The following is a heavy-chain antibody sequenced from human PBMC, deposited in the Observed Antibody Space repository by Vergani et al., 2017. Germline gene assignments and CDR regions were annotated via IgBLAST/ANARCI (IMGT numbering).Heavy chain of an antibody. Sequence: QVQLVQTGAEVKKPGASVKVSCKASGYTFTSYGISWVRQAPGQGLEWMGWISAYNGNTNYAPKLQGRVTMTTDTSTSTAYMELRSLRSDDTAVYYCARDSLDFDWLLYGECLYYWGQGTLVTVSS. D-gene: IGHD3-9*01. CDR3: ARDSLDFDWLLYGECLYY. CDR1: GYTFTSYG. J-gene: IGHJ4*02. CDR2: ISAYNGNT. V-gene: IGHV1-18*01.